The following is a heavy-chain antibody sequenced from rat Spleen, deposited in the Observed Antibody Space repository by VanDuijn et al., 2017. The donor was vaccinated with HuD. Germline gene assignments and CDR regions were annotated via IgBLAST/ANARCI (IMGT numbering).Heavy chain of an antibody. D-gene: IGHD1-4*01. CDR1: GFTFSDYY. CDR2: ISYDGGST. Sequence: EVQLVESGGGLVQPGRSLKLSCAASGFTFSDYYMAWVRQAPTQGLEWVASISYDGGSTFYRDSVKGRFTISRDTTTSSLYLQMDSLRSEDTATYYCARPGITSYVMDAWGQGASVTVSS. V-gene: IGHV5-20*01. CDR3: ARPGITSYVMDA. J-gene: IGHJ4*01.